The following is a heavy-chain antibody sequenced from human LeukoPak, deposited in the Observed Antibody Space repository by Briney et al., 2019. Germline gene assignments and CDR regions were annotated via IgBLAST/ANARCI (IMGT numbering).Heavy chain of an antibody. V-gene: IGHV4-39*01. CDR3: ARHKLLLRMYFDY. J-gene: IGHJ4*02. CDR1: GFTFSSYA. D-gene: IGHD2-2*01. Sequence: GSLRLSCAASGFTFSSYAMTWVRQPPGKGLEWIGSIYYSGSTYYNPSLKSRVTISVDTSKNQFSLKLSSVTAADTAVYYCARHKLLLRMYFDYWGQGTLVTVSS. CDR2: IYYSGST.